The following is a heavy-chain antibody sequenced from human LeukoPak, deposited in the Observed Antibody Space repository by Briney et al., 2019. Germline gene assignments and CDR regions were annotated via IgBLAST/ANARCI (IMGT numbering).Heavy chain of an antibody. CDR1: GGSVSSAVYY. CDR3: ARMNYDSSSYY. D-gene: IGHD3-22*01. V-gene: IGHV4-61*08. Sequence: SDTLSLTCTVSGGSVSSAVYYWSWIRQPPGKGLQWIGYIYYSGSTNYNPSLKSRVTISVDTSKTQFSLKLSSVTAADTAVYYCARMNYDSSSYYWGQGTLVTVSS. J-gene: IGHJ4*02. CDR2: IYYSGST.